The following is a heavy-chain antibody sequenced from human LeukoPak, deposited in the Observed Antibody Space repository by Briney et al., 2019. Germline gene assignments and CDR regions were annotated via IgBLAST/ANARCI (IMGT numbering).Heavy chain of an antibody. D-gene: IGHD1-26*01. CDR1: GGSISSYY. CDR3: ARVDSGGYDQSIDY. J-gene: IGHJ4*02. Sequence: PETLSLTCTVSGGSISSYYWSWIRQPPGKGLEWIGFIYQSGSSYYNPSLESRVTISVDKSKNQFSLNLTSVTAADTAVYYCARVDSGGYDQSIDYWGQGTLVTVSS. V-gene: IGHV4-59*12. CDR2: IYQSGSS.